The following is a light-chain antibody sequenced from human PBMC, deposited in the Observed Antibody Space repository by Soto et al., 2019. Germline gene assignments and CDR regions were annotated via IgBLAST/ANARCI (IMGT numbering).Light chain of an antibody. Sequence: LTQPASVSGSPGQSIAISCTGTRSDVGAYNYVSWYQQHPGKAPKLMISEVTNRPSGVSDRFSGSKSGNTASLTISGLQAEDEADYYCSSFTNRFTFVFGTGTKVTVL. CDR1: RSDVGAYNY. CDR3: SSFTNRFTFV. CDR2: EVT. J-gene: IGLJ1*01. V-gene: IGLV2-14*01.